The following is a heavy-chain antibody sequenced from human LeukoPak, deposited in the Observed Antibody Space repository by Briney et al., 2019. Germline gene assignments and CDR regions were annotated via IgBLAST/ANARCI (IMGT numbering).Heavy chain of an antibody. J-gene: IGHJ4*02. CDR2: IAPNSGGT. V-gene: IGHV1-2*02. D-gene: IGHD3-22*01. CDR3: ARGPLQNSITMVVVVQEVDY. Sequence: ASVKVSCKASGYSFTDYYIHWVRQAPGQGLEWMGWIAPNSGGTNYAQKFQGRVAMTRDTSISTAYMELSTLRSDDTAVYYCARGPLQNSITMVVVVQEVDYWGQGTLVTVSS. CDR1: GYSFTDYY.